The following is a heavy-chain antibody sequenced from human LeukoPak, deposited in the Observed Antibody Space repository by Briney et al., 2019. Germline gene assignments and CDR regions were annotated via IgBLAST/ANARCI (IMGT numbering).Heavy chain of an antibody. CDR3: ARDQGLTAPPPYGLDV. D-gene: IGHD5-18*01. V-gene: IGHV1-69*04. CDR2: IIPVLNIT. J-gene: IGHJ6*02. Sequence: SVKVSCKTSGGTFSSSAITWVRQAPGQGLEWMGRIIPVLNITTYAQKFQGSVTITADTSTSIVYMELSSLRSEETAVYYCARDQGLTAPPPYGLDVWGQGTTVIVSS. CDR1: GGTFSSSA.